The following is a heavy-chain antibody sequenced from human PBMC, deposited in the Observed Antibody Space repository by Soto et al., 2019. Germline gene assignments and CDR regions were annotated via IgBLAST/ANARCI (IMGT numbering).Heavy chain of an antibody. CDR1: GGSITNSGYY. Sequence: SETLSLTCTVSGGSITNSGYYWGWVRQPPGKGLEWIGSIFYSGSTHYKPSLQSRVTISGDTSKNQFSLKLSSVTAADTAVYYCARYKFYCGYYSVPGHYYMGVRGKGTTVNVSS. CDR3: ARYKFYCGYYSVPGHYYMGV. V-gene: IGHV4-39*01. CDR2: IFYSGST. J-gene: IGHJ6*03. D-gene: IGHD3-3*01.